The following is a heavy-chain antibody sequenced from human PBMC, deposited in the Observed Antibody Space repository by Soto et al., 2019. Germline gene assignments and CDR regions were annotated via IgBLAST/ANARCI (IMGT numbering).Heavy chain of an antibody. J-gene: IGHJ4*02. D-gene: IGHD3-22*01. CDR1: GFTFSSYA. CDR2: ISYDGSNK. Sequence: GGSLRLSCAASGFTFSSYAMHWVRQAPGKGLEWVAVISYDGSNKYYADSVKGRFTISRDNSKNTLYLQMNSLRAEDTAVYYCAKEGVYDSRGWPLDYWGQGTLVTVPS. CDR3: AKEGVYDSRGWPLDY. V-gene: IGHV3-30-3*01.